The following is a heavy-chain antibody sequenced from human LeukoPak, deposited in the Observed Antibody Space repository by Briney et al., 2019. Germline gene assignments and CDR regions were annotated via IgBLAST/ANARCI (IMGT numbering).Heavy chain of an antibody. J-gene: IGHJ2*01. Sequence: GASLQISCKGSGSTFTSYWIGGVGQLPGKGLEWMGIIYPGDSDTRYSPSFQGQVTISADKSISTAYLQWSSLKASDTAMYYCASLIAAAGSWSYFDLWGRGTLVTVSS. CDR3: ASLIAAAGSWSYFDL. CDR2: IYPGDSDT. CDR1: GSTFTSYW. D-gene: IGHD6-13*01. V-gene: IGHV5-51*01.